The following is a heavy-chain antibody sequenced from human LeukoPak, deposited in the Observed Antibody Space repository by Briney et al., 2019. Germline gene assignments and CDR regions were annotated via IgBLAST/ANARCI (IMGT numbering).Heavy chain of an antibody. J-gene: IGHJ4*02. V-gene: IGHV1-24*01. CDR1: GYTLTELS. CDR2: FDPEDGET. Sequence: GASVKVSCKVSGYTLTELSMHWVRQAPGKGLEWMGGFDPEDGETIYAQKFQGRVTMTEDTSTDAAYMELSSLRSEDTAVYYCATDQSREISGYYLYYWGQGTLVTVSS. D-gene: IGHD3-3*01. CDR3: ATDQSREISGYYLYY.